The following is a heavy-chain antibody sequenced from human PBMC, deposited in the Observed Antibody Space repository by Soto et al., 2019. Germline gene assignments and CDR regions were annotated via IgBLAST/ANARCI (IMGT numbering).Heavy chain of an antibody. V-gene: IGHV1-3*01. J-gene: IGHJ3*02. D-gene: IGHD2-8*01. Sequence: ASVKVSCKASGGTFSSYAISWVRQAPGQGLEWMGRINPSNGNTSYSQKFQGRVSITRDTSASTAYMELSSLKSADTAVYYCARRVSAFDMWGQGTKVTVSS. CDR2: INPSNGNT. CDR1: GGTFSSYA. CDR3: ARRVSAFDM.